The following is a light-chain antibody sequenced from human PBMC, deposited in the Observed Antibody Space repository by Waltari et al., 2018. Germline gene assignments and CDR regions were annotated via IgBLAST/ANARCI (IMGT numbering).Light chain of an antibody. V-gene: IGKV3-20*01. J-gene: IGKJ1*01. CDR2: GAS. CDR1: QSVSRA. CDR3: QHYLRLPVT. Sequence: EIVLTQSTGTLSLSLGERATVSCRASQSVSRALAWYQQKPGQAPRLLIYGASTRATGIPDRCSGSGSGTDFSLTISRLEPDDFSVYYCQHYLRLPVTFGQGTTVEI.